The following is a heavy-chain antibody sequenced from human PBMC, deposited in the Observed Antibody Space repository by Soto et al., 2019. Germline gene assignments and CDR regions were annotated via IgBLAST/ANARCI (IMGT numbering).Heavy chain of an antibody. J-gene: IGHJ3*02. CDR2: ISNRGDT. V-gene: IGHV3-66*01. CDR1: GFIVSDTY. D-gene: IGHD2-15*01. CDR3: AREPRYCRGGSCSITGDAYDI. Sequence: GGSLRLSCTASGFIVSDTYVNWVRQAPGKGLEWVSVISNRGDTHYADSVRGRFSLSRDISDNTLHLQMNNLRVEDTAVYYCAREPRYCRGGSCSITGDAYDIWGQGTMVTISS.